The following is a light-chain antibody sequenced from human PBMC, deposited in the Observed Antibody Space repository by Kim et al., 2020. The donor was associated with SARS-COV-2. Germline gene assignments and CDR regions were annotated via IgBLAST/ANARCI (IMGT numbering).Light chain of an antibody. CDR2: DAS. CDR3: QQYDNRPLT. CDR1: QDISNY. J-gene: IGKJ4*01. Sequence: DIQMTQSPSSLSASVGDRVTITCQASQDISNYLNWYQQKPGKAPKLLIYDASNLETGVPSRFSGSGSGTDFTFTISSLQPEDIATYYCQQYDNRPLTFGGGTKVDIK. V-gene: IGKV1-33*01.